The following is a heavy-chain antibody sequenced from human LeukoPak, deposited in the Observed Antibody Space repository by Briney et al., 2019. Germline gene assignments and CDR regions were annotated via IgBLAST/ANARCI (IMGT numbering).Heavy chain of an antibody. CDR3: AREQQLEPDY. V-gene: IGHV1-46*01. CDR1: GYTFTSYY. J-gene: IGHJ4*02. Sequence: ASVKVSCKASGYTFTSYYMHWVRQAPGQGLEWMGIINPSGGSTSYAQKFQGRVTMTRDMSTSKVYMELSSLGSEDTAVYYCAREQQLEPDYWGQGTLVTVSS. CDR2: INPSGGST. D-gene: IGHD6-13*01.